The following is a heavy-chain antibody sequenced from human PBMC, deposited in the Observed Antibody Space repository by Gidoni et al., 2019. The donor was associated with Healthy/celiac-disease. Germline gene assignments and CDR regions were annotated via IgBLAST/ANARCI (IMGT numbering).Heavy chain of an antibody. CDR2: IYPGYSAT. D-gene: IGHD3-22*01. CDR3: ARQGYDSSGDLDY. Sequence: EVQRVQSGAEVKKPGESRKSSCKGSGDSFTSYWIGWVRQMPGKGLEWMGIIYPGYSATRYSPSLQGQVTISADKSISTAYLQWSSLKASDTAMYYCARQGYDSSGDLDYWGQGTLVTVSS. V-gene: IGHV5-51*01. J-gene: IGHJ4*02. CDR1: GDSFTSYW.